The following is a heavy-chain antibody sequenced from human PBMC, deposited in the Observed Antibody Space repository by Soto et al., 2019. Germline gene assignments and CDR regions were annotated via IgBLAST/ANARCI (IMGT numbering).Heavy chain of an antibody. V-gene: IGHV3-21*01. D-gene: IGHD2-15*01. Sequence: GGSLRLSCAASGFSFSGYSMNWVRQAPGKGLEWVSSISSRSTYIYYADSLKGRFTISRDNAKNSLYLQLNSLRAEDTAVYYCARAITVVVAATYDYYGMDVWGQGTTVTVS. J-gene: IGHJ6*02. CDR1: GFSFSGYS. CDR2: ISSRSTYI. CDR3: ARAITVVVAATYDYYGMDV.